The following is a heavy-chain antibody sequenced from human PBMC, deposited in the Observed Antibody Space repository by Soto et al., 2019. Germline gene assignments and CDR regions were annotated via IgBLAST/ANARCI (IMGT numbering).Heavy chain of an antibody. V-gene: IGHV3-33*01. J-gene: IGHJ6*02. CDR3: ARPLYSSSSVYYALDV. D-gene: IGHD6-13*01. CDR1: GFTFSNSG. CDR2: IWYDGSNK. Sequence: QVQLVESGGGVVQPGRSLILSCAASGFTFSNSGMHWVRQAPGKGLEWVAVIWYDGSNKYYADSVKGRFTISRDNSKNTLYLQMNILRAEDTAVYFCARPLYSSSSVYYALDVWGQGTTVTVSS.